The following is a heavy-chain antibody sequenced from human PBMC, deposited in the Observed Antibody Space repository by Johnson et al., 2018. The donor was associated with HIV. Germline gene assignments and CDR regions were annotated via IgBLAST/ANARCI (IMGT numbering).Heavy chain of an antibody. CDR1: GFTFSSYG. CDR3: ARDQRQHKEYAFDI. V-gene: IGHV3-30*02. CDR2: IRYDGSNK. J-gene: IGHJ3*02. Sequence: QVQLVESGGGVVQPGGSLRLSCAASGFTFSSYGMHWVRQAPGKGLEWVAFIRYDGSNKYYADSVKGRFTISRDNSKNTLYLQMKSLRAEDTAVYYCARDQRQHKEYAFDIWGQGTMVTVSS. D-gene: IGHD2-21*01.